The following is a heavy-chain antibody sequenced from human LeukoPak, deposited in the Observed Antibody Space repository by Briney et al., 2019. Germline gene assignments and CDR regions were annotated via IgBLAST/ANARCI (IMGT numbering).Heavy chain of an antibody. CDR2: IKQDGSER. CDR1: GFTVSSNY. D-gene: IGHD1-26*01. V-gene: IGHV3-7*01. J-gene: IGHJ3*02. Sequence: GGSLRLSCAASGFTVSSNYMSWVRQAPGKGLEWVANIKQDGSERYYVDSVKGRFTISRDNAKNSPYLQMNSLRAEDTAVYYCASTHTVVGAAVFDIWGQGTMVTVSS. CDR3: ASTHTVVGAAVFDI.